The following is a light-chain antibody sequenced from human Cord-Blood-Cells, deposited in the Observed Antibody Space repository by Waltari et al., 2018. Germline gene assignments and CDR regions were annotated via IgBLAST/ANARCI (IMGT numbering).Light chain of an antibody. CDR2: WAA. V-gene: IGKV4-1*01. CDR3: QQYYSTPWT. Sequence: DIVMTQSPDSLAVSLGERATSNCKSSQSVFYSSNNKNYLAWYQQKPGQPPKLLIYWAATRGSGFPDRFSGSGSGTDFTLTISSLQAEDVAVYYCQQYYSTPWTFGQGTKVEIK. CDR1: QSVFYSSNNKNY. J-gene: IGKJ1*01.